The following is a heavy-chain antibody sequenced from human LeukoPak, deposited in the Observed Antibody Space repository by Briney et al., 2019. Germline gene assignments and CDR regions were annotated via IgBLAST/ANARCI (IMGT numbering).Heavy chain of an antibody. CDR2: MNPNSGNT. D-gene: IGHD3-9*01. V-gene: IGHV1-8*01. CDR1: GYTFTSYD. J-gene: IGHJ4*02. CDR3: ARAPIFSRNVFEY. Sequence: ASVKVSCTASGYTFTSYDINWVRQATGQGPEWMGWMNPNSGNTGYAQKFQGRVTMTRNTSISTAYMELSSLRSEDTAVYYCARAPIFSRNVFEYWGQGTLVTVSS.